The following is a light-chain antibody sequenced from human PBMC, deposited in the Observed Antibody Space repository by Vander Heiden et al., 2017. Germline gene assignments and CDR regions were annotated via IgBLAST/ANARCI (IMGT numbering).Light chain of an antibody. CDR3: RQDDSYPRT. V-gene: IGKV1-8*01. CDR2: AAS. CDR1: QGTSSY. Sequence: AIRMTQSPSSLSASTGDRVTITCRASQGTSSYLAWYHQKPGKAPKLLIYAASTFQSGVPSRFSDSGSGRDLTLTVSCLQSEDFATYYFRQDDSYPRTFSQGTKLEIK. J-gene: IGKJ2*02.